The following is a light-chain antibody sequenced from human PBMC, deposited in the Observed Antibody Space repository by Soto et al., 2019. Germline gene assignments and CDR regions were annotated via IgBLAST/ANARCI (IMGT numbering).Light chain of an antibody. V-gene: IGKV3-11*01. CDR2: DVS. CDR3: QQRSSWPT. J-gene: IGKJ4*01. Sequence: EIVLTQSPATLSLSPGERATLSCRASQTVSSSLAWFQQKPGQAPRLLIYDVSVRATGIPARFSGSGSGTDFTLTISSLEPEDFAVYYCQQRSSWPTFGGGTKVDI. CDR1: QTVSSS.